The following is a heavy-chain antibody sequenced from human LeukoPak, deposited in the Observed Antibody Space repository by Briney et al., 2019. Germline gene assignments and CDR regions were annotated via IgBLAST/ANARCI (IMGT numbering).Heavy chain of an antibody. CDR3: ARAALTYYYGSSAYG. CDR1: GFTFSSYA. D-gene: IGHD3-22*01. CDR2: ITNNGTTI. Sequence: GGSLRLSCAASGFTFSSYAMNWVRQAPGKGLEWVSYITNNGTTIYYADSVKGRFTISRDNAENSLYLQMNSLRAEDTAVYYCARAALTYYYGSSAYGWGQGTLVTVSS. J-gene: IGHJ4*02. V-gene: IGHV3-48*03.